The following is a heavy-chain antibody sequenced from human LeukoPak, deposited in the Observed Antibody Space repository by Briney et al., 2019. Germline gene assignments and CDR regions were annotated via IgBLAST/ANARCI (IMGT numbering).Heavy chain of an antibody. CDR3: ARDPSIQPFDY. D-gene: IGHD5-18*01. V-gene: IGHV3-7*01. J-gene: IGHJ4*02. CDR1: GFTFSSYW. CDR2: IKQDGSEK. Sequence: GGSLRLSCAASGFTFSSYWMSWVRQAPGKGLEWVTNIKQDGSEKYYVDSVKGRFTISRDNAKNSLYLQMNSLRAEDTAVYYCARDPSIQPFDYWGQGTLVTVSS.